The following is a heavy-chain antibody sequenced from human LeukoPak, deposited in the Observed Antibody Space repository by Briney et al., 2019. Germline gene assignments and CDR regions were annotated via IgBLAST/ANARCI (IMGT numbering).Heavy chain of an antibody. CDR3: ARDPGYCSSTSCLPGAPIDY. CDR2: ISAYNGNT. V-gene: IGHV1-18*01. CDR1: GYTFTSYG. D-gene: IGHD2-2*01. J-gene: IGHJ4*02. Sequence: GASVKVSCKASGYTFTSYGISWVRQAPGQGLEWMGWISAYNGNTNYAQKLQGRVIMTTDTSTSTAYMELRSLRSDDTAVYYCARDPGYCSSTSCLPGAPIDYWGQGTLVTVSS.